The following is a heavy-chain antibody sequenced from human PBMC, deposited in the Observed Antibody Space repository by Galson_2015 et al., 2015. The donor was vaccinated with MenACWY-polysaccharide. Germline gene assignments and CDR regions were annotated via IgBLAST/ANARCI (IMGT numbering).Heavy chain of an antibody. V-gene: IGHV3-23*01. Sequence: SLRLSCAASGFTLSSYAMTWVRQAPGKGLQWVSAISCSGRHRHYADSVNGRFTISRHNSKDTVYLQMDNLRAEDTDVYYCVKVAGFCSDATCYADYWGQGTLVTVSS. CDR2: ISCSGRHR. CDR1: GFTLSSYA. D-gene: IGHD2-15*01. J-gene: IGHJ4*02. CDR3: VKVAGFCSDATCYADY.